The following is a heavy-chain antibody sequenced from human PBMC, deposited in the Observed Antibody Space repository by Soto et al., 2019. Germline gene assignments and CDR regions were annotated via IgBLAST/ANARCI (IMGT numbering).Heavy chain of an antibody. Sequence: ASVKVSCKVSGYTLTELSMHWVRQAPGKGLEWMGGFDPEDGETIYAQKFQGRVTMTEDTSTDTAYMELSSLRSEDTAVYYCASPSILLGGSAIGYFDYWGEGTQIAVPQ. CDR2: FDPEDGET. J-gene: IGHJ4*02. CDR1: GYTLTELS. D-gene: IGHD3-16*01. CDR3: ASPSILLGGSAIGYFDY. V-gene: IGHV1-24*01.